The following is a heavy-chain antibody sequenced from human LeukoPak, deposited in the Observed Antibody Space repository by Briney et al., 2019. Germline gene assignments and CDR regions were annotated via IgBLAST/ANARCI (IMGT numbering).Heavy chain of an antibody. J-gene: IGHJ4*02. CDR2: INPSGGST. Sequence: GASVKVSCKASGGTFSSYAISWVRQAPGQGLEWMGIINPSGGSTTYAQKFQGRVTMTRDTSTSTVYMELSSLRSEDTGVYYCARDGSFYFDYWGQGTLVTVSS. CDR1: GGTFSSYA. CDR3: ARDGSFYFDY. D-gene: IGHD1-1*01. V-gene: IGHV1-46*01.